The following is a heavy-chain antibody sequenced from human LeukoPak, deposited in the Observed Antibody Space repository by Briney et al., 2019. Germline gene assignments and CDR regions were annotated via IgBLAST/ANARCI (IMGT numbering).Heavy chain of an antibody. Sequence: SETLSLTCSVSGGSICSSSHSWGWIRQPPGKGLEWTGSIYYTGRTYYNPSLKSRVTISVDTSKNQFSLKLSSVTAADTAVYYCAQSLGSSNWIGNWFDPWRQGTLVTVSS. J-gene: IGHJ5*02. CDR3: AQSLGSSNWIGNWFDP. D-gene: IGHD6-13*01. CDR2: IYYTGRT. CDR1: GGSICSSSHS. V-gene: IGHV4-39*01.